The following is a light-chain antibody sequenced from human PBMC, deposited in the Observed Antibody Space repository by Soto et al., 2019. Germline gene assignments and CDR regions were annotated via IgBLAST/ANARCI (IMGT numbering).Light chain of an antibody. V-gene: IGLV1-47*01. CDR2: RNN. J-gene: IGLJ1*01. Sequence: QAVLTQPPSASGTPGQRVTISCSGSSSNIGSNYVYWYQQLPGTAPKLLIYRNNQRPSGVPDRSSGSQSGTSASLAISGLRSEDEADYYCAAWDDSLSGDVFGTGTKLTVL. CDR1: SSNIGSNY. CDR3: AAWDDSLSGDV.